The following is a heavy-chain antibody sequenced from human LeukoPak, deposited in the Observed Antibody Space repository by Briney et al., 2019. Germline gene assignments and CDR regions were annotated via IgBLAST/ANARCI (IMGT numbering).Heavy chain of an antibody. CDR1: GGTFSSYA. Sequence: WASVKVSCKASGGTFSSYAISWVRQAPGQGLEWMGGIIPIFGTANYAQKFQGRVTITADESTSTAYMELSSLRSEDTAVYYCARYYDSSGYNPDYYYYGMDVWGQGTTVTVSS. V-gene: IGHV1-69*13. CDR2: IIPIFGTA. CDR3: ARYYDSSGYNPDYYYYGMDV. J-gene: IGHJ6*02. D-gene: IGHD3-22*01.